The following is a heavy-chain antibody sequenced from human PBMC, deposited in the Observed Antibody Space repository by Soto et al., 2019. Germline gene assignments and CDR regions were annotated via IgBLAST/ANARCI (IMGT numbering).Heavy chain of an antibody. D-gene: IGHD1-1*01. CDR3: ARDDVTTGTTFPMYFQH. Sequence: GGSLRLSCAASGFTFSSYAMSWVRQAPGKGLEWVSAISDGGSSKYYADSVKGRFTISRDNSKNTLYLQMNSLRAEDTAVYYCARDDVTTGTTFPMYFQHWGQGTLVTVSS. CDR2: ISDGGSSK. CDR1: GFTFSSYA. J-gene: IGHJ1*01. V-gene: IGHV3-23*01.